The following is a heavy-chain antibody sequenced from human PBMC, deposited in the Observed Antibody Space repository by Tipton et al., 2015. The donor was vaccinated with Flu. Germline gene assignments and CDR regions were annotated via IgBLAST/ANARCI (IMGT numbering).Heavy chain of an antibody. CDR1: GFTFDDYA. CDR2: ISWNSGSI. Sequence: SLRLSCAASGFTFDDYAMHWVRQAPGKGLEWVSGISWNSGSIGYADSVKGRFTISRDNAKNSLYLQMNSLRAEDTALYYCAKKKSSSWYALVLVVEHFQHWGQGTLVTVSS. V-gene: IGHV3-9*01. D-gene: IGHD6-13*01. CDR3: AKKKSSSWYALVLVVEHFQH. J-gene: IGHJ1*01.